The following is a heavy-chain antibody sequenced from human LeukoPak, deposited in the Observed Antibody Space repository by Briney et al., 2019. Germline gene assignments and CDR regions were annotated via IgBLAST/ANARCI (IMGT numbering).Heavy chain of an antibody. CDR3: ARDPYCSGGSCYSGDAFDI. J-gene: IGHJ3*02. Sequence: PGGSLRLSCAASGFTFSSYAMHWVRQAPGKGLEWVAVISYDGSNIYYADSVKGRFTISRDNSKNTLYLQMNSLRAEGTTVYYCARDPYCSGGSCYSGDAFDIWGQGTMVTVSS. D-gene: IGHD2-15*01. CDR2: ISYDGSNI. V-gene: IGHV3-30-3*01. CDR1: GFTFSSYA.